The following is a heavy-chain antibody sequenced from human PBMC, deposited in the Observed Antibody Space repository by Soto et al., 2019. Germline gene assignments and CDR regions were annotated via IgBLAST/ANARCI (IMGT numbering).Heavy chain of an antibody. J-gene: IGHJ4*02. Sequence: GGYLRLSCAASGFTFSTVGMTWVRQAPGKGLEWVSTISGSGEYYADSVKGRFTISRDNSKNALYLQMNSLRAEDTAVYFSGSSRRSGRGGDYWAQGT. V-gene: IGHV3-23*01. CDR1: GFTFSTVG. CDR2: ISGSGE. CDR3: GSSRRSGRGGDY. D-gene: IGHD3-10*01.